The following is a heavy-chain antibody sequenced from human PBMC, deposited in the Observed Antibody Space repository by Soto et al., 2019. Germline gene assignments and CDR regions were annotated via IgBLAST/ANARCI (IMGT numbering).Heavy chain of an antibody. J-gene: IGHJ4*02. CDR2: TSNSAPT. Sequence: SATLSLTCTLSGGSISSYHWSWIRQSPGKGLGWIGYTSNSAPTIYNPSLKSRVTISADTSKNQFSLRLSSVTAADTGVYFCARTLGPQVSGYVDRDYRWTIDQWGQGTLVTVS. V-gene: IGHV4-59*08. CDR1: GGSISSYH. CDR3: ARTLGPQVSGYVDRDYRWTIDQ. D-gene: IGHD5-12*01.